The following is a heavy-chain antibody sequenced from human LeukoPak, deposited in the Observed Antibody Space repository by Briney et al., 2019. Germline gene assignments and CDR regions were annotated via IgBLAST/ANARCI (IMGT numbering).Heavy chain of an antibody. Sequence: ASVKVSCMASGYTCTSYGISWVRQAPGQGLEWMGWISAYNGNTNYAQKLQGRVTMTTDTSTSTAYMELKSLGFENTAVYYCAAEWELRGWFDPWGQGTLVTVSS. CDR1: GYTCTSYG. CDR2: ISAYNGNT. V-gene: IGHV1-18*01. D-gene: IGHD1-26*01. CDR3: AAEWELRGWFDP. J-gene: IGHJ5*02.